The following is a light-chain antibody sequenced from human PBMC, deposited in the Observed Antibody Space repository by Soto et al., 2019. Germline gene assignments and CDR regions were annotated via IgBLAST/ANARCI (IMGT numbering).Light chain of an antibody. CDR2: EVR. CDR1: SSDVGGYNY. Sequence: QSALTQPASVSGSPGQSITISCTGTSSDVGGYNYVSWYQQHPGKAPKLIIYEVRNRPSGVSNRFSASKSGNMASLTISGVQADDEADYYCSSYTSISTYVFGTGTKVTVL. CDR3: SSYTSISTYV. J-gene: IGLJ1*01. V-gene: IGLV2-14*01.